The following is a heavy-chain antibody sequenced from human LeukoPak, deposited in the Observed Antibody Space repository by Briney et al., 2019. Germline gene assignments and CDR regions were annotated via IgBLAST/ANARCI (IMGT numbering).Heavy chain of an antibody. Sequence: SETLSLTCSVSDGSIRSYYWSWIRQPPGKGLEWIGYIYYSGSTHYNPSLKSRVTISVDTSKNLFSLKLTSVTAADTAVYYCARGGGDSSGLDYWGQGTLVTVSS. D-gene: IGHD3-22*01. J-gene: IGHJ4*02. V-gene: IGHV4-59*01. CDR1: DGSIRSYY. CDR3: ARGGGDSSGLDY. CDR2: IYYSGST.